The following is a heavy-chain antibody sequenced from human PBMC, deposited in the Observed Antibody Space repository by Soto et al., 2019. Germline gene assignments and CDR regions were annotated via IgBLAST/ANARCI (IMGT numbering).Heavy chain of an antibody. Sequence: SETLSLTCNVSGGSISSGGYYWSWIRQHPGKGLEWIGYIYYSGSTYYNPSLKSRVTISVDTSKNQFSLRLSSVTATDTAVYYCARDSAYSVVVVAASDYWGQGTLVTVSS. CDR2: IYYSGST. V-gene: IGHV4-31*03. CDR3: ARDSAYSVVVVAASDY. J-gene: IGHJ4*02. D-gene: IGHD2-15*01. CDR1: GGSISSGGYY.